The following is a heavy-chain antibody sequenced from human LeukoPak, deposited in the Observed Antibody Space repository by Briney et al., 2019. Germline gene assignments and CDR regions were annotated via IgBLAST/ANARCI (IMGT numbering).Heavy chain of an antibody. Sequence: GGSLRLSCAASGFTFSDYYMSWIRQAPGKGLEWISYISSTGTTIYYADPVKGRFTISRDNAKNSLYLQVNSLRAEDTAVYYCARGPFWSGYFDDWGQGTLVTVSS. D-gene: IGHD3-3*01. CDR3: ARGPFWSGYFDD. CDR1: GFTFSDYY. V-gene: IGHV3-11*01. CDR2: ISSTGTTI. J-gene: IGHJ4*02.